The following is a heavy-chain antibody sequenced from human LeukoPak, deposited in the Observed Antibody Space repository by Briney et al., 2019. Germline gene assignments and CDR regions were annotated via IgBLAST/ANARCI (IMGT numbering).Heavy chain of an antibody. D-gene: IGHD6-13*01. Sequence: SETLSLTCTVSGDSISSYYWSWIRQPPGKGLEWIGYIYYSGITNYNPSLKSRVTISIDSSKNQVSLKLSSVTAADTAVYYCARGVGYRSSWYVAYWGQGTLVTVSS. V-gene: IGHV4-59*08. CDR2: IYYSGIT. CDR1: GDSISSYY. J-gene: IGHJ4*02. CDR3: ARGVGYRSSWYVAY.